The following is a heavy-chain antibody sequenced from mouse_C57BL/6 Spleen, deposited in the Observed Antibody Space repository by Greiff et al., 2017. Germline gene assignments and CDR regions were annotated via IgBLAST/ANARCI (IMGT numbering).Heavy chain of an antibody. Sequence: VQLQQPGAELVKPGASVKMSCKASGYTFTRYWLTWVKQRPGQGLEWIGDIYPGSGSTNYNETFKSKATLTVDTSSSTAYMQLSSRTSEDSAVYYCARDYSKGYFDVWGTGTTVTVAS. CDR3: ARDYSKGYFDV. D-gene: IGHD2-5*01. J-gene: IGHJ1*03. CDR2: IYPGSGST. CDR1: GYTFTRYW. V-gene: IGHV1-55*01.